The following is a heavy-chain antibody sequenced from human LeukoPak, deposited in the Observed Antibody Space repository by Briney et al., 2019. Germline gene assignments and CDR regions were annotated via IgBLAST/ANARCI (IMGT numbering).Heavy chain of an antibody. V-gene: IGHV5-51*01. Sequence: GESLEISCKGSGYSFTTSWIGWVRQMPGKGLEWMGIIYPGDSDTRYSPSFQGQVTISADKSISTAYLQWSSRKASDTAMYYCAGSLGGDRRGNFDYWGQGTLVTVSS. CDR3: AGSLGGDRRGNFDY. J-gene: IGHJ4*02. CDR2: IYPGDSDT. CDR1: GYSFTTSW. D-gene: IGHD2-21*02.